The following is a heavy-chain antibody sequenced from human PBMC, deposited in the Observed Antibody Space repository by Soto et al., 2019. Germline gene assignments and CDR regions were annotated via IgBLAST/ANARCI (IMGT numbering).Heavy chain of an antibody. CDR1: GGSISSGSYY. J-gene: IGHJ5*02. CDR2: IYYGGST. V-gene: IGHV4-39*01. D-gene: IGHD3-10*01. CDR3: VRQDYGSGSQNSFDP. Sequence: LSLTCTVSGGSISSGSYYWGWIRQPPGKGLEWIGRIYYGGSTYYNPSLKSRVTISVDTSKNQFSLKLSSVTAADTAVYYCVRQDYGSGSQNSFDPWGQGTLVTVSS.